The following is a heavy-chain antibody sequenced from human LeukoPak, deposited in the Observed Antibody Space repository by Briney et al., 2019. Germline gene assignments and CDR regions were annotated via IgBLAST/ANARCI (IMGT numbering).Heavy chain of an antibody. D-gene: IGHD5-18*01. J-gene: IGHJ4*02. CDR3: ARGYSYVNY. CDR1: GYTFTGYY. CDR2: INPDSGGT. Sequence: ASVKVSCKASGYTFTGYYIHWVRQAPGQGLEWMGWINPDSGGTNYAQKFQGRVTMTRDTSISTAYMELSRLRSDDTAVYHCARGYSYVNYWGQGTLVTVSS. V-gene: IGHV1-2*02.